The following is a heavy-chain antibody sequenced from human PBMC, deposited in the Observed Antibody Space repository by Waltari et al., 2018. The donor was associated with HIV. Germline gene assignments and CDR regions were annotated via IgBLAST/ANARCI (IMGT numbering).Heavy chain of an antibody. CDR2: MNPNSGNT. Sequence: QVHLVQSGPEIKRPGASVKISCKGYGYTFINFDVNWVRQAAGQGPEWLGWMNPNSGNTASPYIFEERVTMTRDISTDTAYMEMSGLTPEDTAIYYCARNSSGKGNRYFYYGLDVWGQGTPVTV. D-gene: IGHD3-22*01. V-gene: IGHV1-8*02. CDR3: ARNSSGKGNRYFYYGLDV. CDR1: GYTFINFD. J-gene: IGHJ6*01.